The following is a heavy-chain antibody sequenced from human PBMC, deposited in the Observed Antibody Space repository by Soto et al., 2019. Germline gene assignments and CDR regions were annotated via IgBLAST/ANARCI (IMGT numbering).Heavy chain of an antibody. CDR3: ARTPVDTAMVLFGKGYYYYYGMDV. Sequence: GASVKVSCKASGYTFTSYGISWVRQAPGQGLEWMGWISTYTGNTNYAQKLQGRVTMTTDTSTSTAYMELRSLRSDDTAVYYCARTPVDTAMVLFGKGYYYYYGMDVWGQGTTVTVSS. V-gene: IGHV1-18*01. J-gene: IGHJ6*02. D-gene: IGHD5-18*01. CDR1: GYTFTSYG. CDR2: ISTYTGNT.